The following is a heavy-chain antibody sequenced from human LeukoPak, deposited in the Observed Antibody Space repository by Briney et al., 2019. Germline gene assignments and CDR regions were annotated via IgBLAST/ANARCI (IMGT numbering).Heavy chain of an antibody. V-gene: IGHV1-69*04. J-gene: IGHJ3*01. D-gene: IGHD1-20*01. Sequence: SVKVSCKASGGTFSSYAISWVRQAPGQGLEWMGRIIPILGIANYAQKFQGRVTITADKSTSTAYMELSSLRSEDTAVYYYARKGISGITFWGQGTMVTVSS. CDR1: GGTFSSYA. CDR3: ARKGISGITF. CDR2: IIPILGIA.